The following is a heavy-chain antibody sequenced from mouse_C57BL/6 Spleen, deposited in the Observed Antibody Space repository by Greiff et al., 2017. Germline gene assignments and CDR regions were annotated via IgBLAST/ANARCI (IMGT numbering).Heavy chain of an antibody. CDR1: GFTFSDYG. D-gene: IGHD1-1*01. J-gene: IGHJ3*01. CDR2: ISSGSVTI. Sequence: EVHLVESGGGLVKPGGSLKLSCAASGFTFSDYGMHWVRQAPEKGLEWVAYISSGSVTIYYADTVKGRFTISRDNAKNTLFLQMTSLMSEDTAMYYCARKDYYGSSWFAYWGQGTLVTVSA. V-gene: IGHV5-17*01. CDR3: ARKDYYGSSWFAY.